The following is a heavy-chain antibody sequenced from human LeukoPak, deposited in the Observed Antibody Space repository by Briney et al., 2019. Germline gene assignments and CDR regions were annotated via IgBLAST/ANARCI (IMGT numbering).Heavy chain of an antibody. J-gene: IGHJ4*02. D-gene: IGHD5-18*01. CDR2: IYYSGST. CDR1: GGSISSYQ. Sequence: SETLSLTCTVSGGSISSYQWSWIRQPPGKGLEWIGYIYYSGSTDYNPSLKSRVTITLDTSKNHLSLKLSSVTAADTAVYYCARGGLWLYYFDYWGQGTLVTVSS. V-gene: IGHV4-59*01. CDR3: ARGGLWLYYFDY.